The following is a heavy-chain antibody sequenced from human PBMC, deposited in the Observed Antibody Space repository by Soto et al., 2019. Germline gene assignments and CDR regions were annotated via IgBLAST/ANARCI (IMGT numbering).Heavy chain of an antibody. CDR2: ISYDGSNK. Sequence: GGSLRLSCAASGFTFSSYGMHWVRQAPGKGLEWVAVISYDGSNKYYADSVKGRFTISRDNSKNTLYLQMNSLRAEDTAVYYCAKEAGATGDDAFDIWGQGTMVTVSS. V-gene: IGHV3-30*18. CDR3: AKEAGATGDDAFDI. CDR1: GFTFSSYG. J-gene: IGHJ3*02. D-gene: IGHD1-26*01.